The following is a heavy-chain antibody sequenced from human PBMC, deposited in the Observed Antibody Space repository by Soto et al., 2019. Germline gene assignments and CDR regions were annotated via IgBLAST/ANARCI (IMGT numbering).Heavy chain of an antibody. J-gene: IGHJ3*02. V-gene: IGHV1-58*02. D-gene: IGHD6-19*01. Sequence: ASVKVSCKASGFTFTSSAMQWVRQARGQRLEWIGWIVVGSGNTNYAQKFQERVTITRDMSTSTAYMELSSLRSEDTAVYYCAAPGSSGSKVAFDIWGQGTMVTVSS. CDR2: IVVGSGNT. CDR3: AAPGSSGSKVAFDI. CDR1: GFTFTSSA.